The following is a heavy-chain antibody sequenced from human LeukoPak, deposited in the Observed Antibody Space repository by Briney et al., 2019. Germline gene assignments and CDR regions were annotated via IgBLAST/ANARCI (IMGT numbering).Heavy chain of an antibody. CDR3: ARIVVPAAMREYYYGMDV. D-gene: IGHD2-2*01. V-gene: IGHV4-59*12. J-gene: IGHJ6*02. Sequence: SETLSLTCTVSGGSISSYYWSWIRQPPGKGLEWIGYIYYSGSTNYNPSLKSRVTISVDTSKNQFSLKLSSVTAADTAVYYCARIVVPAAMREYYYGMDVWGQGTTVTVSS. CDR1: GGSISSYY. CDR2: IYYSGST.